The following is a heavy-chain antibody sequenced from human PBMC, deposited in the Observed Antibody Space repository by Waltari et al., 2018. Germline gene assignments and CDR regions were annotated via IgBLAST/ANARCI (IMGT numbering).Heavy chain of an antibody. CDR2: IYTSENT. V-gene: IGHV4-4*07. CDR1: GGSISNYF. D-gene: IGHD1-26*01. Sequence: QVQLQESGPGLVKPSETLSLTCTVSGGSISNYFWSWIRQPAGKGLEWIGRIYTSENTNYNPSLKSRVTMSVDTSKNQFSLKPNSVTAADTAVYYCARENRGRSYSHFDYWGQGTLVTVSS. CDR3: ARENRGRSYSHFDY. J-gene: IGHJ4*02.